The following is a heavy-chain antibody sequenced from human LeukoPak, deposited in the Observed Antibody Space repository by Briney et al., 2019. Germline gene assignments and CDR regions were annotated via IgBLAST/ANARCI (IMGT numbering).Heavy chain of an antibody. Sequence: SVKVSCKASGGTFSSYAISWVRQAPGQGLEWMGGIIPIFGTANYAQKLQGRVTMTTDTSTSTAYMELRSLRSDDTAVYYCAREFSGYDSSGYYPLDYWGQGTLVTVSS. CDR3: AREFSGYDSSGYYPLDY. CDR1: GGTFSSYA. CDR2: IIPIFGTA. D-gene: IGHD3-22*01. V-gene: IGHV1-69*05. J-gene: IGHJ4*02.